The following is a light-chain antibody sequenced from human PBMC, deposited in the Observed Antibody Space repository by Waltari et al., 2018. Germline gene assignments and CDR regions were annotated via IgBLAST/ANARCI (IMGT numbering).Light chain of an antibody. J-gene: IGKJ2*01. CDR2: QAS. CDR1: QSISSW. Sequence: DIQMTQSPSTLSASVGDSVTITSRASQSISSWLAWYQQKPGRAPKLLIYQASRLESGVPSKFSGSGSGTEFTLTISSLQPDDFATDYCQQYHSYSYTFGHGTKLEIE. V-gene: IGKV1-5*03. CDR3: QQYHSYSYT.